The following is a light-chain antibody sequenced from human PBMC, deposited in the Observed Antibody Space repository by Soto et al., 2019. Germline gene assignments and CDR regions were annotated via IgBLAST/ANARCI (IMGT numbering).Light chain of an antibody. V-gene: IGLV2-14*01. Sequence: LTQPASVSGSPGQSITISCTGTSSDVGGYNYVSWYQQHPGKAPKLMIYEVSNRPSGISDRFSGSKSGNTASLIISGLQTEDEADYYCSSYSSGSTYFVFGTGTKLTVL. CDR1: SSDVGGYNY. CDR2: EVS. CDR3: SSYSSGSTYFV. J-gene: IGLJ1*01.